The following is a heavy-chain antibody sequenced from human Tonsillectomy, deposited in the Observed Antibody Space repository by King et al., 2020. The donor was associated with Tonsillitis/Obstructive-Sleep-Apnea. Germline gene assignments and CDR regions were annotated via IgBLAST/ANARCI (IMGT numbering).Heavy chain of an antibody. CDR2: IYTSGST. V-gene: IGHV4-4*07. CDR1: GGSISSYY. CDR3: ARNDIIVVPAAIHAFDI. Sequence: QVQLQESGPGLVKPSETLSLTCTVSGGSISSYYWSWIRPPAGKGLEWIGRIYTSGSTNYNPSLKSRVTMSVDTSKNQFSLKLSSVTAADTAVYYCARNDIIVVPAAIHAFDIWGQGTMVTVSS. J-gene: IGHJ3*02. D-gene: IGHD2-2*01.